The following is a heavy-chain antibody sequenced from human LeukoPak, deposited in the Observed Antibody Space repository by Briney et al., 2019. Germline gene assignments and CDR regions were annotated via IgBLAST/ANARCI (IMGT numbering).Heavy chain of an antibody. CDR1: GYTFSGSY. CDR3: ARGFYGMDV. J-gene: IGHJ6*02. V-gene: IGHV1-2*02. CDR2: INPNSGDT. Sequence: GASVKVSCEASGYTFSGSYIYGARQAPGQRLEWMGWINPNSGDTHCAQNFQGRVTMTRDTSITTAYMELSSLRSDDTGVYYCARGFYGMDVWGQGTTVTVSS.